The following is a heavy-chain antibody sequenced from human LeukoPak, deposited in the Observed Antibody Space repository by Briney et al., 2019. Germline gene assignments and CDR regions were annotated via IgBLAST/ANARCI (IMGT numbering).Heavy chain of an antibody. V-gene: IGHV3-7*01. CDR2: IKQDGSEK. J-gene: IGHJ5*02. Sequence: GGSLRLSCAASGFTFSSYWMSWVRQAPGKGLEWVANIKQDGSEKYYVDSVKGRFTISRDNAKNSLYLQMNSLRAEDTAVYYCARDQGDSGYDHNWFDPWGQGTLVTVSS. D-gene: IGHD5-12*01. CDR3: ARDQGDSGYDHNWFDP. CDR1: GFTFSSYW.